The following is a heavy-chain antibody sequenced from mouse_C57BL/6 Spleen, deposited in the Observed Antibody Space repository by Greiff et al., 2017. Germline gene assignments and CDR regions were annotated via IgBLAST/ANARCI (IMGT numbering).Heavy chain of an antibody. V-gene: IGHV1-26*01. CDR3: ARSRDYADY. CDR2: INPNNGGT. J-gene: IGHJ2*01. D-gene: IGHD2-4*01. CDR1: GYTFTDYY. Sequence: VQLQQSGPELVKPGASVKISCKASGYTFTDYYMNWVKQSHGKSLEWIGDINPNNGGTSYNQKFKGKATLTVDKSSSTAYMELRSLTSEDSAVYYCARSRDYADYWGQGTTLTVSS.